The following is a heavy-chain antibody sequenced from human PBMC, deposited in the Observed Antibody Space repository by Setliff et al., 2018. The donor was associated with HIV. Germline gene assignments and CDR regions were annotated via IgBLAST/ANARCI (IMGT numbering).Heavy chain of an antibody. V-gene: IGHV3-20*04. CDR3: ARDSYRRYSSSWFPDY. CDR2: VNWNGGTT. Sequence: PGGSLRLSCAASGIIFSNYGMNWVRQAPGKGLEWVSGVNWNGGTTGYADSVKGRFTISRDNAKNSLYLQMNSLRVEDTALYYCARDSYRRYSSSWFPDYWGQGTLVTVSS. D-gene: IGHD6-13*01. J-gene: IGHJ4*02. CDR1: GIIFSNYG.